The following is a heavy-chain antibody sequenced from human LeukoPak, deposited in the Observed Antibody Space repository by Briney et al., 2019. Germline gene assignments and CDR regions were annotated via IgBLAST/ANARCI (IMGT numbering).Heavy chain of an antibody. CDR2: IYRSGST. CDR1: GGSISSGGYY. D-gene: IGHD3-10*01. V-gene: IGHV4-30-2*05. CDR3: AREQCITMVRGVQDGNWFDP. Sequence: SETLSLTCTVSGGSISSGGYYWSWIRQPPGKGLEWIGYIYRSGSTYYNPSLKSRVTISVDKSKNQFSLKLSSVTAADTAVYYCAREQCITMVRGVQDGNWFDPWGQGTLVTVSS. J-gene: IGHJ5*02.